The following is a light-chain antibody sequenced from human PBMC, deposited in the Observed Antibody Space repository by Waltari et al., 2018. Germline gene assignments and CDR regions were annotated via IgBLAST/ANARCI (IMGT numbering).Light chain of an antibody. V-gene: IGLV2-8*01. CDR2: EVS. J-gene: IGLJ2*01. CDR1: SSAVGGYYY. Sequence: QSALTQPPSASGSPGPSVTISCPGTSSAVGGYYYVSWYQQPPGKAPKLMIYEVSKRPSGVPDRFSGSKSGNTASLTVSGLQAEDEADYYCSSYAGSNNVVFGGGTKLTVL. CDR3: SSYAGSNNVV.